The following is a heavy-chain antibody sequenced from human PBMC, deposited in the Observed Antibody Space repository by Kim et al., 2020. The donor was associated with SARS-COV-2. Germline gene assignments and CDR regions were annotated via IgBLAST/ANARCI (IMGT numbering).Heavy chain of an antibody. V-gene: IGHV4-34*01. CDR2: INHSGST. D-gene: IGHD1-1*01. J-gene: IGHJ4*02. CDR3: ARGVKGGLERRGSRPPGY. Sequence: SETLSLTCAVYGGSFSGYYWSWIRQPPGKGLEWIGEINHSGSTNYNPSLKSRVTISVDTSKNQFSLKLSSVTAADTAVYYCARGVKGGLERRGSRPPGYWGQGTLVTVSS. CDR1: GGSFSGYY.